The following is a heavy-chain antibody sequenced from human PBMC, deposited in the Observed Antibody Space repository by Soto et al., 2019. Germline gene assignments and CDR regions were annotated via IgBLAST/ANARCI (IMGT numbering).Heavy chain of an antibody. CDR1: GYTFTSYY. V-gene: IGHV1-46*01. CDR2: INPSGGST. J-gene: IGHJ4*02. D-gene: IGHD6-13*01. CDR3: ARYRGVAAAGDY. Sequence: QVQLVQSGAEVKKPGASVKVSCKASGYTFTSYYMHWVRQAPGQGLEWMGIINPSGGSTSYAQKLQGRVTMTRDTSTSTVYMELSSLRSEDTAVYYCARYRGVAAAGDYWGQGTLVTVSS.